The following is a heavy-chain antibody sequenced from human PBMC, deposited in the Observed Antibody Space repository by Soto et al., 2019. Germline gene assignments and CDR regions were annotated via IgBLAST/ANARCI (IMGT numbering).Heavy chain of an antibody. Sequence: SETLSLTCTVSGGSISSYYWSWIRQPPGKGLEWIGYIYYSGSTNYNPSLKSRVTISVDTSKNQFSLKLSSVTAADTAVYYCARGAVVVPAAMRSYYFDYWGQGALVTVSS. CDR1: GGSISSYY. V-gene: IGHV4-59*01. CDR2: IYYSGST. J-gene: IGHJ4*02. D-gene: IGHD2-2*01. CDR3: ARGAVVVPAAMRSYYFDY.